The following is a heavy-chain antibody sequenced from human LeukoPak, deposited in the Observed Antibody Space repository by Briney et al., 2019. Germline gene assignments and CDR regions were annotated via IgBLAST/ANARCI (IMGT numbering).Heavy chain of an antibody. CDR3: AKVWGAAAGLHYGMGV. Sequence: GGSLRLSCATSGFTFSSYAMSWVRQAPGKGLEWVSAISGSGGSTYYADSVKGRFTISRDNSTNTMYLQMNSLRAEDTAVYYCAKVWGAAAGLHYGMGVWGQGTTVTVSS. D-gene: IGHD6-13*01. CDR1: GFTFSSYA. J-gene: IGHJ6*02. CDR2: ISGSGGST. V-gene: IGHV3-23*01.